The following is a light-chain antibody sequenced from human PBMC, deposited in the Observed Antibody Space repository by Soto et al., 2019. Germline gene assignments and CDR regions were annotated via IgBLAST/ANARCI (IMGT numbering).Light chain of an antibody. J-gene: IGKJ4*01. CDR1: EDVKSR. V-gene: IGKV1-12*01. CDR2: HAS. Sequence: DIQMTQSPSSVSASVGDKVTISCRASEDVKSRLAWYQQTPGKAPNLLIFHASSLQSGVPSRFSGSGSGTDFTLTISSLEPEDLATYYCQQSDYFPVTFGGGTKVE. CDR3: QQSDYFPVT.